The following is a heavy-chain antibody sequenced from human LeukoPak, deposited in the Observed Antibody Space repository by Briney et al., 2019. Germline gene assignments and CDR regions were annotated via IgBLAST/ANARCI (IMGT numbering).Heavy chain of an antibody. J-gene: IGHJ4*02. Sequence: GGSLRFSCAASGFTFSSYGMHWVRQAPGKGLEWVAVISYDGSNKYYADSVKGRFTISRDNSKNTLYLQMNSLRAEDTAVYYCAKDRGREITFGGVIVYYFDYWGQGTLVTVSS. CDR3: AKDRGREITFGGVIVYYFDY. CDR2: ISYDGSNK. D-gene: IGHD3-16*02. CDR1: GFTFSSYG. V-gene: IGHV3-30*18.